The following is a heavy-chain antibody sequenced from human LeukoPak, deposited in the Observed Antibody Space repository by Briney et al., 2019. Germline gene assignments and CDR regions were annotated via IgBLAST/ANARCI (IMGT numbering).Heavy chain of an antibody. J-gene: IGHJ4*02. CDR2: IKQDGSEK. CDR1: GFTFSSYA. CDR3: ARDGPAAGLYFDY. Sequence: PGGSLRLSCAASGFTFSSYAMHWVRQTPGKGLEWVASIKQDGSEKYYVDAVQGRFTISRDNAKNSLYLQMNSLRAEDTAVYYCARDGPAAGLYFDYWGQGMLVTVSS. V-gene: IGHV3-7*03. D-gene: IGHD6-13*01.